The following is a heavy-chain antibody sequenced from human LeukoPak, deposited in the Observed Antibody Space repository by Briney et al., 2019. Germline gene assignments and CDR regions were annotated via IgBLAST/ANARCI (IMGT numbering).Heavy chain of an antibody. CDR2: INPGDSDT. CDR3: GGGCSSTSCYHAFDI. D-gene: IGHD2-2*01. V-gene: IGHV5-51*01. J-gene: IGHJ3*02. CDR1: GYSFTSYW. Sequence: AESLKISCKGSGYSFTSYWIGWVRQMPGKGLEWMGTINPGDSDTRYSPSFQGQVTISADKSISTAYPQWSSLKASENAMFYCGGGCSSTSCYHAFDIWGQGTMVTVSS.